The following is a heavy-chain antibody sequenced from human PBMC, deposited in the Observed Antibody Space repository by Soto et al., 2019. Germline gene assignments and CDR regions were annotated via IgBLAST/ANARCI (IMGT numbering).Heavy chain of an antibody. CDR1: GFTFSSYA. V-gene: IGHV3-23*01. Sequence: GGSLRLSCAASGFTFSSYAMSWVRQAPGKGLEWVSAISGSGGSTYYADSVKGRFTISRDNSKNTLYLQMNSLRAEDTAVYYCAKLPYTLPYDFWGGYYRVDYWGQGTLVTVSS. D-gene: IGHD3-3*01. J-gene: IGHJ4*02. CDR3: AKLPYTLPYDFWGGYYRVDY. CDR2: ISGSGGST.